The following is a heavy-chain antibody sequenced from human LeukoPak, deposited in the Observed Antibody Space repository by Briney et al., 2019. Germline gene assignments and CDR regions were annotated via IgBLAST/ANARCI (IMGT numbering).Heavy chain of an antibody. V-gene: IGHV3-15*01. CDR2: IRSRSAGGTT. CDR3: STGGGTHDY. Sequence: GGSLRFSCAASGLIFNNAWMSWGRQAPGEGLEWVGRIRSRSAGGTTDYGAPVKGRFTISRDDSKNTLYLQMNSLKTEDTAVYYCSTGGGTHDYWGQGTLVTVSS. J-gene: IGHJ4*02. D-gene: IGHD2-15*01. CDR1: GLIFNNAW.